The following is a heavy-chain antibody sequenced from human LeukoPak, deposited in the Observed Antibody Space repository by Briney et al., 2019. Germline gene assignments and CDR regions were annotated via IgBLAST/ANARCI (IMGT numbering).Heavy chain of an antibody. CDR1: GGSISSSSYY. CDR3: ARHALNYDILTGYSKQWYFDY. CDR2: IYYSGST. Sequence: PSETLSLXCTVSGGSISSSSYYWGWIRQPPGKGLDWIGSIYYSGSTYYNPSLKSRVTISVDTSKNQFSLKLSSVTAADTAVYYCARHALNYDILTGYSKQWYFDYWGQGTLVTVSS. J-gene: IGHJ4*02. D-gene: IGHD3-9*01. V-gene: IGHV4-39*01.